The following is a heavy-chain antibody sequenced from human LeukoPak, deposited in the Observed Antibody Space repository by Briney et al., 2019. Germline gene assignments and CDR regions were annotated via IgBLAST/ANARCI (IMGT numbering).Heavy chain of an antibody. CDR1: GFTFSSYW. J-gene: IGHJ4*02. CDR2: IYSDGSSY. CDR3: ARGGGIYGLWNY. D-gene: IGHD1-26*01. V-gene: IGHV3-74*03. Sequence: GGSLRLSCAASGFTFSSYWMHWVRQAPGKGLVWVSRIYSDGSSYTADSVKGRFTISRDNAKDTLYLQMNSLRVEDTAVYYCARGGGIYGLWNYWGQGTLVTVSS.